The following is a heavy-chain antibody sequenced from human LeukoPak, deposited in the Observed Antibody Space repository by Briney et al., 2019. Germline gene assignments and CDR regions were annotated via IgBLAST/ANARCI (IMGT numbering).Heavy chain of an antibody. V-gene: IGHV3-30*02. D-gene: IGHD2-21*02. Sequence: GGSLRLSCEVPGITVSNAWMSWVRQAPGKGLEWVAFIRKDGNDEKYADSVKGRFTISRDNSKNMVYLQMNNLQTEDTSIYYCAKDRGDYPPYFDHWGQGTLVTVSS. CDR1: GITVSNAW. CDR2: IRKDGNDE. CDR3: AKDRGDYPPYFDH. J-gene: IGHJ4*02.